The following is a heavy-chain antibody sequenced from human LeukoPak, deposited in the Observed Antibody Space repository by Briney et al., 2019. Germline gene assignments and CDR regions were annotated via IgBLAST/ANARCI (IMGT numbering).Heavy chain of an antibody. D-gene: IGHD1-26*01. V-gene: IGHV3-11*04. J-gene: IGHJ4*02. CDR2: ISSSGSTI. CDR1: GFTFSDYY. CDR3: ARDDSGSYSYLVDY. Sequence: GGSLRLSCAASGFTFSDYYMSWIRQAPGKGLEWVSYISSSGSTIYYADSVKGRFTISRDNAKNSLYLRMNSLRAEDTAVYYCARDDSGSYSYLVDYWGQGTLVTVSS.